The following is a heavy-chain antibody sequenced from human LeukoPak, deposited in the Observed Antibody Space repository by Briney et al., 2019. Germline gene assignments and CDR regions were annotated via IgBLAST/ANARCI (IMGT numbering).Heavy chain of an antibody. V-gene: IGHV4-59*01. CDR2: IYYSGST. CDR1: GGSISSYY. CDR3: AREDPRSGAFDI. J-gene: IGHJ3*02. Sequence: PSETLSLTCTVSGGSISSYYWSWIRQPPGKGLEWIGYIYYSGSTNYNPSLKSGVTISVDTSKNQFSLKLSSVTAADTAVYYCAREDPRSGAFDIWGQGTMVTVSS.